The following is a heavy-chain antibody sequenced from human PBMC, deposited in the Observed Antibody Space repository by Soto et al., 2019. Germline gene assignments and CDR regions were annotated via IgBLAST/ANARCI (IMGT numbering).Heavy chain of an antibody. J-gene: IGHJ4*02. D-gene: IGHD3-16*01. CDR1: GFTFSSYG. V-gene: IGHV3-23*01. CDR2: ISGSGGST. CDR3: AKTKGVWGRPSYYFDS. Sequence: VGSLRLSCAASGFTFSSYGMSWVRQAPGKGLEWVSAISGSGGSTYYAASVKGRFTISRDNSKNTLYLQMNSLRAEDTALYYCAKTKGVWGRPSYYFDSWGQGPLVTAS.